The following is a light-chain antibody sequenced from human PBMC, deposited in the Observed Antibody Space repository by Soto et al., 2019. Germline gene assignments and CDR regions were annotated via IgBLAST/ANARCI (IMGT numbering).Light chain of an antibody. CDR2: DDT. V-gene: IGLV2-23*01. CDR3: CSFAGSSTS. CDR1: SGDVGTYKP. J-gene: IGLJ3*02. Sequence: QSALTQPASVSGSPGQSITISCTGTSGDVGTYKPVSWYQQYPGKAPKVIIYDDTKRPSGVSSRFSGSKSGNTASLTISGLQAEDEADYYCCSFAGSSTSFXGGTKVTVL.